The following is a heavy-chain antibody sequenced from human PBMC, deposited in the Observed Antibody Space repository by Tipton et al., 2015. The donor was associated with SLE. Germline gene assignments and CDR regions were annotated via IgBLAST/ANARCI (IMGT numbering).Heavy chain of an antibody. V-gene: IGHV4-38-2*02. J-gene: IGHJ2*01. CDR3: ARANSRGRGWYFDV. Sequence: GLVKPSETLSLTCLVSGYSIGSDDYWAWIRQTPERGLEWIGAVYRGGDTYHNPSLKSRVTISVEVSNNQFSLTLESVTAADTAVYYCARANSRGRGWYFDVWGRGSPVTVSS. D-gene: IGHD6-25*01. CDR2: VYRGGDT. CDR1: GYSIGSDDY.